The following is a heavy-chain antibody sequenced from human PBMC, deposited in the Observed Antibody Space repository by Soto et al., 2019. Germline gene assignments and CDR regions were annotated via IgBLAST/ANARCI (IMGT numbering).Heavy chain of an antibody. CDR2: INHSGST. CDR3: ARGRKIVVVPAATDSSSWYDGGYYFDY. Sequence: SETLSLTCAVYGGSFSGYYWSWIRQPPGKGLEWIGEINHSGSTNYNPSLKSRVTISVDTSKNQFSLKLSSVTAADTAVYYCARGRKIVVVPAATDSSSWYDGGYYFDYWGQGTLVTVSS. J-gene: IGHJ4*02. D-gene: IGHD2-2*01. CDR1: GGSFSGYY. V-gene: IGHV4-34*01.